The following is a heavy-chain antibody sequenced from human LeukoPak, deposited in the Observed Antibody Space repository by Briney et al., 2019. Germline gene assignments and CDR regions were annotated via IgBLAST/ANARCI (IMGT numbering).Heavy chain of an antibody. CDR3: AKAYDYYDSSGYH. Sequence: PPGRSLRLSCAASGFTFSSYAMHWVRQAPGKGLEWVAVISYDGSNKYYADSVKGRFTISRDNSKNTLYLQMNSLRAEDTAVYYCAKAYDYYDSSGYHWGQGTLVTVSS. CDR2: ISYDGSNK. D-gene: IGHD3-22*01. V-gene: IGHV3-30-3*01. CDR1: GFTFSSYA. J-gene: IGHJ5*02.